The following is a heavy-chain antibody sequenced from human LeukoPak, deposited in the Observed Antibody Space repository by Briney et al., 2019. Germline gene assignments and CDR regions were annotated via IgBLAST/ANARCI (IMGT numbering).Heavy chain of an antibody. CDR1: GYTFTGYY. CDR3: AREMRRSHDAFDI. CDR2: INPNSGGT. V-gene: IGHV1-2*02. Sequence: ASVKVSFKASGYTFTGYYMHWVRQAPGQGLEWVGWINPNSGGTNYAQKFQGRVTMTRDTSISTAYMELSRLRSDDTAVYYCAREMRRSHDAFDIWGQGTMVTVSS. J-gene: IGHJ3*02.